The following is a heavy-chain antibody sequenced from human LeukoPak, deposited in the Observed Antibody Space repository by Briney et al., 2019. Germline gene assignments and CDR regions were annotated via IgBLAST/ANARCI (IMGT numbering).Heavy chain of an antibody. CDR2: IKSKTDGGTT. CDR1: GFTFSNAW. V-gene: IGHV3-15*01. Sequence: GGSLRLSCAASGFTFSNAWMSWVRQAPGKGLEWVGRIKSKTDGGTTDYAAPVKGRFTISRDDSKNTLYLQMNSLKTEDTAVYYCAKDRSCTGSSCNVGSWGQGTMVTVSS. CDR3: AKDRSCTGSSCNVGS. D-gene: IGHD2-2*01. J-gene: IGHJ3*01.